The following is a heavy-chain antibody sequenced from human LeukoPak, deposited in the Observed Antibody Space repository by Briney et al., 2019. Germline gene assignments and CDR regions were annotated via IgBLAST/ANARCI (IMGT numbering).Heavy chain of an antibody. CDR3: ARATLVYYDSSGYYQT. J-gene: IGHJ4*02. CDR1: GGSFSGYY. Sequence: KPSETLSLTCAVYGGSFSGYYWSWIRQPPGKGLEWIGEIKHSGSTNYNPSLKSRVTISVDTSKNQFSLKLSSVTAADTAVYYCARATLVYYDSSGYYQTWGQGTLVTVSS. V-gene: IGHV4-34*01. D-gene: IGHD3-22*01. CDR2: IKHSGST.